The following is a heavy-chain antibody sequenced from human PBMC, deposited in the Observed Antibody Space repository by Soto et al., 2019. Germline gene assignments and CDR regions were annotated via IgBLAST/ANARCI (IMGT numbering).Heavy chain of an antibody. CDR2: IYYSGST. Sequence: QLQLQESGPGLVKPSQTLSLACTVSGGSFSSGGYYWSWIRQLPGKGLEWIGYIYYSGSTFYNPSLKGQFTISLDTFKNRFCLKLSSVNDVETAGSYCASATSFSGHLGVWGQGTLVTVSS. V-gene: IGHV4-31*01. J-gene: IGHJ1*01. CDR1: GGSFSSGGYY. CDR3: ASATSFSGHLGV.